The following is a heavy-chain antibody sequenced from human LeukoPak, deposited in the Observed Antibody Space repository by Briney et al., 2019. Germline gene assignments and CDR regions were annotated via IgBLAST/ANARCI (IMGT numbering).Heavy chain of an antibody. CDR2: INHSGST. CDR3: ARRRYSSSWYSAFDI. J-gene: IGHJ3*02. D-gene: IGHD6-13*01. V-gene: IGHV4-34*01. CDR1: AGSFSGYY. Sequence: SETLSLTCAVYAGSFSGYYWSWIRQPPGKGLEWIGEINHSGSTNYNPSLKSRVTISVDTSKNQFSLTLSSVTAADTAVYYCARRRYSSSWYSAFDIWGQGTMVIVSS.